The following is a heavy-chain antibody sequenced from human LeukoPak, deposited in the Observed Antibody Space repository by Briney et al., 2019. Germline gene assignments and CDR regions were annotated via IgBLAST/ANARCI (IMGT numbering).Heavy chain of an antibody. Sequence: PSQTLSLTCTVSGGSISSGDYYWRWIRQPPGKGLEWIGYIYYSGSTYYNPSLKSRVTISVDTSKNQFSLKLSSVTAADTAVYYCAREDDYPRYFDYWGQGTLVTVSS. D-gene: IGHD4-11*01. CDR2: IYYSGST. CDR1: GGSISSGDYY. J-gene: IGHJ4*02. CDR3: AREDDYPRYFDY. V-gene: IGHV4-30-4*01.